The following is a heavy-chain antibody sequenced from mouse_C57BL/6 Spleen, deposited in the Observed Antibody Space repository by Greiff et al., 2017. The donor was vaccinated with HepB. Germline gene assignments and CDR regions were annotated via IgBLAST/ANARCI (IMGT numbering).Heavy chain of an antibody. J-gene: IGHJ1*03. Sequence: QVQLKESGAELARPGASVKLSCKASGYTFTSYGISWVKQRTGQGLEWIGEIYPRSGNTYYNEKFKGKATLTADKSSSTAYMELRSLTSEDSAVYFCAPTGSYWYFDVWGTGTTVTVSS. CDR1: GYTFTSYG. V-gene: IGHV1-81*01. CDR3: APTGSYWYFDV. CDR2: IYPRSGNT. D-gene: IGHD4-1*02.